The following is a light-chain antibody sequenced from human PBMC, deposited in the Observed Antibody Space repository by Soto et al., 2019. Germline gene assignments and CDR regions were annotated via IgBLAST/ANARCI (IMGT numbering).Light chain of an antibody. CDR3: QQYNSYSLT. V-gene: IGKV1-5*03. Sequence: DIQMTQSPSTLSASVGDRVTITCRASQSVSTWLAWYQQKPGKAPKVLIYKASSLESGVPSRFSGSGSGTEFTLTISSLQPDDFATYYCQQYNSYSLTFGGGTKVEIK. J-gene: IGKJ4*01. CDR1: QSVSTW. CDR2: KAS.